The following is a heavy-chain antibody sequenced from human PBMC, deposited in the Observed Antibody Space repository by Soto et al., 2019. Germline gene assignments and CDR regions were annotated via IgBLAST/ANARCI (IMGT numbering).Heavy chain of an antibody. D-gene: IGHD3-9*01. J-gene: IGHJ4*02. CDR2: INHSGST. CDR3: ASEYYDILTGYNGAYFDY. Sequence: SETLSLTCAVYGGSFSGYYWSWIRQPPGKGLEWIGEINHSGSTNYNPSLKSRVTISVDTSKNQFSLKLSSVTAADTAVYYCASEYYDILTGYNGAYFDYWGQGTLVTVS. V-gene: IGHV4-34*01. CDR1: GGSFSGYY.